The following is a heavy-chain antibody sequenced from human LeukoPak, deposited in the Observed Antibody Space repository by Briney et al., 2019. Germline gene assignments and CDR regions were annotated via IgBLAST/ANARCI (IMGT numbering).Heavy chain of an antibody. D-gene: IGHD3-22*01. CDR3: ARGVRTYYYDSSGYNNWFDP. V-gene: IGHV1-69*05. Sequence: ASVKVSCKASGGTFSSYAISWVRPAPGQGLEWMGRIIPIFGTANYAQKFQGRVTITTDESTSTAYVELSSMRSEDMDVYYCARGVRTYYYDSSGYNNWFDPWGQGTLVTVSS. CDR2: IIPIFGTA. CDR1: GGTFSSYA. J-gene: IGHJ5*02.